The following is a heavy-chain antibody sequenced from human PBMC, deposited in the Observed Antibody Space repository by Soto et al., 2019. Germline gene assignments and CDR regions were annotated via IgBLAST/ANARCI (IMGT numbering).Heavy chain of an antibody. CDR3: ARGVMVRGLNYYAMDV. V-gene: IGHV1-3*01. CDR2: ISAGNDNT. Sequence: QVYLVQSGAAVKEPGASVNVSCKASGYTFTTYPMHWVRQAPGQMLEWMGWISAGNDNTEYSQKFQGRVTITRDTSASTAHMEMSSLRSEDTAVYYCARGVMVRGLNYYAMDVWGQGTTVTVSS. J-gene: IGHJ6*02. D-gene: IGHD3-10*01. CDR1: GYTFTTYP.